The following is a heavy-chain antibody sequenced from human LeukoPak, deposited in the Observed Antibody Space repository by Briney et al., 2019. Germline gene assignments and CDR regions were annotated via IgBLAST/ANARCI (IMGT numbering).Heavy chain of an antibody. CDR2: ITSSSSYI. CDR1: GFTFSSYS. J-gene: IGHJ4*02. Sequence: GGSLRLSCAASGFTFSSYSMNWVRQAPGKGLEWVSSITSSSSYIYYADSVKGRFTISRDNAKNSLYLQMNSLRAEDTAVYYCAREGPTKYSFDYWGQGTLVTVSS. V-gene: IGHV3-21*01. CDR3: AREGPTKYSFDY. D-gene: IGHD1-26*01.